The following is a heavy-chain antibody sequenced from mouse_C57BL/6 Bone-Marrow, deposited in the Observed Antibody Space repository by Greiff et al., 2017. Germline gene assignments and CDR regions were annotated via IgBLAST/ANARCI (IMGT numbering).Heavy chain of an antibody. CDR2: INPNNGGT. CDR3: APEDYGSSYAFAY. CDR1: GYTFTDYN. J-gene: IGHJ3*01. D-gene: IGHD1-1*01. Sequence: VQLQQSGPELVKPGASVKMSCKASGYTFTDYNMHWVKQIHGKSLEWIGYINPNNGGTSYNQKFKGKATLTVNKSSSTAYMELRSLTSEDSAVYYCAPEDYGSSYAFAYWGQGTLVTVSA. V-gene: IGHV1-22*01.